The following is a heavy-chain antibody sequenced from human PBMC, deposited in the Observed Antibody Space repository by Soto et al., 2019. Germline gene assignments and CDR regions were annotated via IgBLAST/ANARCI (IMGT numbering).Heavy chain of an antibody. V-gene: IGHV1-18*01. J-gene: IGHJ6*02. Sequence: VSVKGACKGSGYTFTSYGISWVRHAPGQGLEWMGWISAYNGNTNYAQKLQGRVTMTTDTSTSTAYMELRSLRSDDTAVYYCAAGYSYGYSGYYYGMDVWGQGTTVTVSS. CDR2: ISAYNGNT. CDR3: AAGYSYGYSGYYYGMDV. CDR1: GYTFTSYG. D-gene: IGHD5-18*01.